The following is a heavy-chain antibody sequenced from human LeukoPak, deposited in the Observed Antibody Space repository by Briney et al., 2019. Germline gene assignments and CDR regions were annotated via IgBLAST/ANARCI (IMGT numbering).Heavy chain of an antibody. D-gene: IGHD5-18*01. J-gene: IGHJ4*02. CDR1: GFTFSSYW. CDR2: INTDGSST. Sequence: LGGSLRLSCAASGFTFSSYWMHWVRQAPGKGLVWVSRINTDGSSTSYADSVKGRFTISRDNAKNRLYVQMNSLRADDTAVYYCATGSGLWSPDYWGQGTLVTVSS. CDR3: ATGSGLWSPDY. V-gene: IGHV3-74*01.